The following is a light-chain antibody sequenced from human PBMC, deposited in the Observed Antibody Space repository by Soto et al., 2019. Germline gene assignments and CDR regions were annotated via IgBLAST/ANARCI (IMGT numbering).Light chain of an antibody. CDR3: QQYATAPRT. Sequence: EIVLTQSPGTVSLSPGERATLSCRASQTVSNNFLAWYQQKPGQAPRLLIYGASSRATGIPDRFSGSGSGTDFTLTISRLEPEDFAFYYCQQYATAPRTFGQGTKVEIK. J-gene: IGKJ1*01. V-gene: IGKV3-20*01. CDR1: QTVSNNF. CDR2: GAS.